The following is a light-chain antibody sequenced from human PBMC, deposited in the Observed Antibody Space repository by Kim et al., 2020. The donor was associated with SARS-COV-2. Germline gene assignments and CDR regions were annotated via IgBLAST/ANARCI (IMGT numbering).Light chain of an antibody. CDR3: CSYAGSYGVV. CDR1: SRDVGGYNY. CDR2: DVS. Sequence: GQSVTISCTGTSRDVGGYNYVSCYQQHPGKAPKLMIYDVSKRPSGVPDRFSGSKSGNTASLTISGLQAEDEADYYCCSYAGSYGVVFGGGTQLTVL. J-gene: IGLJ2*01. V-gene: IGLV2-11*01.